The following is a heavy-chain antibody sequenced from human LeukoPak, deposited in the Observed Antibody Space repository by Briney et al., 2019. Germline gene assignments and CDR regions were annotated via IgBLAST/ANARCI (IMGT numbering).Heavy chain of an antibody. Sequence: SETLSLTCTVSGGSISSYYWSWIRQPPGKRLEWIGYIYYSGSTYYNPSPKRRVTISVETSKKQSSLKLSSATAADTAVYYCARGKYQLLQHWGQGNLVTVSS. CDR3: ARGKYQLLQH. CDR2: IYYSGST. J-gene: IGHJ1*01. V-gene: IGHV4-59*12. D-gene: IGHD2-2*01. CDR1: GGSISSYY.